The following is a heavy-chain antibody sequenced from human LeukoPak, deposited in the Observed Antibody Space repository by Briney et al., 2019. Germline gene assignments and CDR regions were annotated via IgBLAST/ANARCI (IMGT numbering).Heavy chain of an antibody. V-gene: IGHV3-48*04. CDR1: GLSLSSNN. CDR3: TRDLGLRRMI. Sequence: GGSLRLSCAASGLSLSSNNMHWVRQAPGGGREGLSYISAGSGTVFSADSVKGRFSISRDNARESLFLQMNSLRVEDTAVYYCTRDLGLRRMIWGRGTLVIVSS. CDR2: ISAGSGTV. J-gene: IGHJ2*01.